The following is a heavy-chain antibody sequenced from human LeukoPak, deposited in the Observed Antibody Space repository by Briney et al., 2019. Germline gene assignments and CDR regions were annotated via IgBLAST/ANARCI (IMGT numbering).Heavy chain of an antibody. D-gene: IGHD6-19*01. CDR1: GFTFSSYW. CDR2: IKQDGSEK. Sequence: PGGSLRLSCAASGFTFSSYWMSWVRQAPGKGLEWVANIKQDGSEKYYVDSVKGRFTISRDNAKNSLYLQMNSLRAEDTAVYYCAREQWLPTGGVFDYWGQGTLVTVSS. V-gene: IGHV3-7*01. J-gene: IGHJ4*02. CDR3: AREQWLPTGGVFDY.